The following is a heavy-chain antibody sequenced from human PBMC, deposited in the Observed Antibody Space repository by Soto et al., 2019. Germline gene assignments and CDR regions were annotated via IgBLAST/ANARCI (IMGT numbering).Heavy chain of an antibody. V-gene: IGHV1-3*01. D-gene: IGHD3-16*01. CDR1: GYGFTTRA. Sequence: QVQLVQSGPEVKEPGASVKVSCKSSGYGFTTRAVNWVRQAPGYGLEWMGWVKPANGNTRYSQKFQGRLSITRDTSANTLYMDLTALSFEDTAVYFCAREGEPPIVWEHFISGLDVWGQGTTVIVSS. J-gene: IGHJ6*02. CDR3: AREGEPPIVWEHFISGLDV. CDR2: VKPANGNT.